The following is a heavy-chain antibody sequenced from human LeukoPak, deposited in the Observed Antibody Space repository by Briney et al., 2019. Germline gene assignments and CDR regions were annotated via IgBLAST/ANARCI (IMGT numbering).Heavy chain of an antibody. CDR3: ARSVTTVGLGAFDI. J-gene: IGHJ3*02. D-gene: IGHD4-11*01. V-gene: IGHV3-53*01. CDR1: GFTVSNNY. Sequence: GGSLRLSCAASGFTVSNNYMSWVRQAPGKGLEWVSVIYSGGSTYNADSVKGRFTISRDNSKNTLYLQMNSLRAEDTAVYYCARSVTTVGLGAFDIWGRGTMVTVSS. CDR2: IYSGGST.